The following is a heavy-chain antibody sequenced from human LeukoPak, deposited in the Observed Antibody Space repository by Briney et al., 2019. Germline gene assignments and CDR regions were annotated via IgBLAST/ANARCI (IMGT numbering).Heavy chain of an antibody. Sequence: TGGSLRLSCAASGFTFSTYWMHWVRHAPGKGLVWVSRINGDGSSTSYADSVKGRFTISRDNAKNTLYLQMNSLRAEDTAVYYCARRSDRCLDYWGQGTLVTVSS. J-gene: IGHJ4*02. CDR1: GFTFSTYW. V-gene: IGHV3-74*01. D-gene: IGHD4/OR15-4a*01. CDR2: INGDGSST. CDR3: ARRSDRCLDY.